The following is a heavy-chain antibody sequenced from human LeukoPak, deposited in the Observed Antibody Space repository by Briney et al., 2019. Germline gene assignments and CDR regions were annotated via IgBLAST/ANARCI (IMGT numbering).Heavy chain of an antibody. Sequence: GASVKVSCKASGYTFTGYYMHWVRQAPGQGLEWMGWINPNSGGTNYAQKFQGRVTMTRDTSISTAYMELSRLRSDDTAVYCCAREGLYSSSNFDYWGQGTLVTVSS. CDR2: INPNSGGT. J-gene: IGHJ4*02. D-gene: IGHD6-6*01. CDR1: GYTFTGYY. V-gene: IGHV1-2*02. CDR3: AREGLYSSSNFDY.